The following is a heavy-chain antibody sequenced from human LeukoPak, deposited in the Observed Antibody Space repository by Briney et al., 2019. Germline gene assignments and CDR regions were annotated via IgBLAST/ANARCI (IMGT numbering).Heavy chain of an antibody. CDR3: AKFRGYSYGPIGY. Sequence: GGSLRLSCAASGFTFSTFAMIWVRQPPGKGLEWVSSIFPSGGEIHYADSVRGRFTISRDNSKSTLSLQMNSLRAEDTAIYYCAKFRGYSYGPIGYWGQGTLVTVSS. V-gene: IGHV3-23*01. J-gene: IGHJ4*02. D-gene: IGHD5-18*01. CDR2: IFPSGGEI. CDR1: GFTFSTFA.